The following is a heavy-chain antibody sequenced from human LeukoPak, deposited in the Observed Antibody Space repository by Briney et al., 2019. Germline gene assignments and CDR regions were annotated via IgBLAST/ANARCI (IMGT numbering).Heavy chain of an antibody. CDR1: GASVSSNRAS. V-gene: IGHV6-1*01. CDR3: SRSDGASDFDY. CDR2: TYYRSKWYN. J-gene: IGHJ4*02. Sequence: SQTLSLTCAISGASVSSNRASWTCIRQSPSRGLEWLGRTYYRSKWYNDYAVSLKSRISINPDTSKNQFSLQLNSVTPEDTAVYYCSRSDGASDFDYWGQGTLVTVSS. D-gene: IGHD5-24*01.